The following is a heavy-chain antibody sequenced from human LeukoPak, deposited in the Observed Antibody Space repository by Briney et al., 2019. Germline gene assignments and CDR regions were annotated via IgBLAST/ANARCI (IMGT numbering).Heavy chain of an antibody. Sequence: GGSLRLSCAASGFTVSSNYMSWVRQAPGKGLEWVSVIYSGGSTYYADSVKGRFTISRDNSKSTLYLQMNSLRAEDTAVYYCAREYYDSSGYYVNWFDPWGQGTLVTVSS. CDR1: GFTVSSNY. D-gene: IGHD3-22*01. CDR3: AREYYDSSGYYVNWFDP. CDR2: IYSGGST. J-gene: IGHJ5*02. V-gene: IGHV3-66*01.